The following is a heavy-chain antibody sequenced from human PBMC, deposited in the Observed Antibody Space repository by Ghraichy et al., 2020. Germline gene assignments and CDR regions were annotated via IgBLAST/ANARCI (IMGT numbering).Heavy chain of an antibody. CDR2: ISGSGGAT. J-gene: IGHJ4*02. CDR1: GFTFSSYA. V-gene: IGHV3-23*01. CDR3: AKGYYYDSSGYYYYLDS. D-gene: IGHD3-22*01. Sequence: ETLSLTCAASGFTFSSYAMSWVRQAPGKGLEWVSAISGSGGATYYADSVKGRFTISRDNSKNTLYLQMNSLRAEDTAIYYCAKGYYYDSSGYYYYLDSWGQGTLVTVSS.